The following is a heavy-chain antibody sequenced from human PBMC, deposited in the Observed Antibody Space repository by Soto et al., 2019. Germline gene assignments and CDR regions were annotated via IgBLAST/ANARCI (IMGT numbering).Heavy chain of an antibody. CDR1: GYTFTSYA. J-gene: IGHJ6*02. D-gene: IGHD2-2*01. Sequence: ASVKVSCKASGYTFTSYAISWVRQAPGQGLEWMGWISAYNGNTNYAQKLQGRVTMTTDTSTSTAYMELRSLRSDDTAVYYCASGPWTYCSSTSCYLGGGMDVWGQGTTVTVSS. V-gene: IGHV1-18*01. CDR3: ASGPWTYCSSTSCYLGGGMDV. CDR2: ISAYNGNT.